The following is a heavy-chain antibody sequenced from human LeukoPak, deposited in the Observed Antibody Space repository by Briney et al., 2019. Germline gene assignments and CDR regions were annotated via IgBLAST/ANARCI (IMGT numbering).Heavy chain of an antibody. CDR2: ISGSGAIT. CDR3: AKEGVVAAFFDH. CDR1: GFTFSSYG. D-gene: IGHD2-15*01. J-gene: IGHJ4*02. V-gene: IGHV3-23*01. Sequence: GGSLRLSCAASGFTFSSYGMHWVRQAPGKGLEWVSTISGSGAITYDADSVKGRFTISRDNSKNTLFLQMSSLRAEDTALYYCAKEGVVAAFFDHWGQGTLVSVSS.